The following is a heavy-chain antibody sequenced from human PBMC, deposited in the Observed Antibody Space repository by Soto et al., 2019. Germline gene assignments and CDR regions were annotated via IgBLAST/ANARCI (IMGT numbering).Heavy chain of an antibody. V-gene: IGHV4-59*08. CDR1: GGSISSYY. D-gene: IGHD2-2*01. J-gene: IGHJ5*01. Sequence: SETLSLTCTVSGGSISSYYWSWIRQPPGKGLEWIGYIYYTGTTTYNPSIKSRVTISVDSSKNQFSLNLTSVSAADTAVYYCARLGGFYQSLDSWGQGTLVPVSS. CDR2: IYYTGTT. CDR3: ARLGGFYQSLDS.